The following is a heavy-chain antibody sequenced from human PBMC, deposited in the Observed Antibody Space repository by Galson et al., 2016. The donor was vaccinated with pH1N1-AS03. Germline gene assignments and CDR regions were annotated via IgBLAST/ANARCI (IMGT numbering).Heavy chain of an antibody. CDR1: GFTFSDYA. V-gene: IGHV3-30*15. D-gene: IGHD1-26*01. J-gene: IGHJ5*02. Sequence: SLRISCAASGFTFSDYAIHWVRQAPGKGLQWVAVVSDDGNTKYYADSVRGRFTISRDNSENTVYLQMSSLRIEDTGLYYGAGVAEELRGQPNNWFAPWGQGTLVTVAS. CDR2: VSDDGNTK. CDR3: AGVAEELRGQPNNWFAP.